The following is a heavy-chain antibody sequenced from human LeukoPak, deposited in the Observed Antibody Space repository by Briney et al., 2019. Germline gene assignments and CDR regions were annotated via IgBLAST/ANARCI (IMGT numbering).Heavy chain of an antibody. J-gene: IGHJ4*02. CDR1: GYTFTSYA. Sequence: GASVKVSCKASGYTFTSYAMHWVRQAPGQRLEWMGWINAGNGNTKYSQKFQGRVTITRDTSASTAYMELSSLRSEGTAVYYCARASIAVAGELDYWGQGTLVTVSS. CDR3: ARASIAVAGELDY. CDR2: INAGNGNT. V-gene: IGHV1-3*01. D-gene: IGHD6-19*01.